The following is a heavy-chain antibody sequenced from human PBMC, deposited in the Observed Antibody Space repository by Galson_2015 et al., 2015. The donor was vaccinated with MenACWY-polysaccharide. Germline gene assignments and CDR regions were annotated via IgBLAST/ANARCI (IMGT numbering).Heavy chain of an antibody. V-gene: IGHV1-8*01. CDR2: MNPNSGNS. D-gene: IGHD2-21*01. Sequence: SVKVSCKASGYKFTSFDINWVRQAAGQGLEWMGWMNPNSGNSGYAQKFQGGVSMTSNSAMATAYMELSSLRSEDTAVYYCARVIARKYTFADSWGQGTLVTVSS. CDR3: ARVIARKYTFADS. CDR1: GYKFTSFD. J-gene: IGHJ4*02.